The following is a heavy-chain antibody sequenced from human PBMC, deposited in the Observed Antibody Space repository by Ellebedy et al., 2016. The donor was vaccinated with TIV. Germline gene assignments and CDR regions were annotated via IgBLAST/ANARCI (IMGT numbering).Heavy chain of an antibody. CDR2: VYYSGST. D-gene: IGHD3-16*01. V-gene: IGHV4-59*11. J-gene: IGHJ3*02. CDR1: GGSISAHY. CDR3: ARGLWGAPI. Sequence: SETLSLXXSVSGGSISAHYWSWIRQPPGKGLEWIGYVYYSGSTNYNPSLKSRVTMSVDMSKNQFSLKLSSVTAADTAVYYCARGLWGAPIWGQGTMVTVSS.